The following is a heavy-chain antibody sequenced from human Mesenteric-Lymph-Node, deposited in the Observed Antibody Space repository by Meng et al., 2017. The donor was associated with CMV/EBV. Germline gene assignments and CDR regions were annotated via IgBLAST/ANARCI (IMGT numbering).Heavy chain of an antibody. J-gene: IGHJ3*02. CDR1: GFTFSSYS. CDR2: ISSSSSYI. D-gene: IGHD3-16*01. CDR3: ARVRMGFGVDAFDI. V-gene: IGHV3-21*01. Sequence: GESLKISCAASGFTFSSYSMNWVRQAPGKGLEWVSSISSSSSYIYYADSVKGRFTISRDNAKNSLYLQMNSLRAEDTAVYYCARVRMGFGVDAFDIWGQGTMVTVSS.